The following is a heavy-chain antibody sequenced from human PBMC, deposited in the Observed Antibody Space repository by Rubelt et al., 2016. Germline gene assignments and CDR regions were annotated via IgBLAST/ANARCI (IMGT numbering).Heavy chain of an antibody. CDR2: ISDDGNTR. J-gene: IGHJ4*02. V-gene: IGHV3-30*03. CDR1: GVTLSSNG. CDR3: ASANLDS. Sequence: VQLAESGGGLVQPGKSLGLSCAVSGVTLSSNGMHWVRQAPGKGLEWVAVISDDGNTRYYADSVKGRFTISRDNYKNTLFLQINSLRREDTAVYYCASANLDSWGQGTLVTVSS.